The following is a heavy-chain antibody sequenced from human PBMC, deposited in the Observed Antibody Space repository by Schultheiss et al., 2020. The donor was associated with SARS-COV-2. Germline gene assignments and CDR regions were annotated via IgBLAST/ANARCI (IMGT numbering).Heavy chain of an antibody. J-gene: IGHJ4*02. CDR1: GYSISRDHY. D-gene: IGHD3-3*01. V-gene: IGHV4-38-2*01. Sequence: SETLSLTCAVSGYSISRDHYWGWIRQSPGMGLEWIASMYRSGNAYYNPSLKSRVTISLDTSKNQVSLKLSSVTAADTAVYYCARGFWEVDYWGQGALVTVSS. CDR3: ARGFWEVDY. CDR2: MYRSGNA.